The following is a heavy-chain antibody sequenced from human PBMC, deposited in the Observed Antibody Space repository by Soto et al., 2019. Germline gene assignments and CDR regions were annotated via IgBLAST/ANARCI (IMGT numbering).Heavy chain of an antibody. V-gene: IGHV3-23*01. J-gene: IGHJ4*02. Sequence: GGSLRLSCAASGFTFSSYAMSWVRQAPGKGLEWVSAISGSGGSTYYADSVKGRFTISRDNSKNTLYLQMNSLRAEDTAVYYCAKDKDYYDTTQNKNYFDYWGQGTLVTVSS. CDR1: GFTFSSYA. CDR3: AKDKDYYDTTQNKNYFDY. D-gene: IGHD3-22*01. CDR2: ISGSGGST.